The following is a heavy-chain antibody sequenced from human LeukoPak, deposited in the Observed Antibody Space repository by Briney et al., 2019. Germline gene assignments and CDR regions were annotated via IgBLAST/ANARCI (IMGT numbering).Heavy chain of an antibody. V-gene: IGHV3-49*04. CDR3: TRPAAVPFDY. Sequence: GGSLRLSCTASGFTFGDYSMTWVRQAPGKGLEWVGFIRSKAYGGTTEYAASVKGRFTISRDDSKSIAYLQMNSLKTEDTAVYYCTRPAAVPFDYWGQGTLVTVSS. D-gene: IGHD6-13*01. CDR2: IRSKAYGGTT. J-gene: IGHJ4*02. CDR1: GFTFGDYS.